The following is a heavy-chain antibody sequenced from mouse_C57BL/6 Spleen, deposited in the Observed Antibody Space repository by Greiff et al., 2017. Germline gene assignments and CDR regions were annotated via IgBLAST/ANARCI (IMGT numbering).Heavy chain of an antibody. J-gene: IGHJ2*01. D-gene: IGHD1-1*01. CDR1: GYTFTSYW. Sequence: VQLQQPGAELVMPGASVKLSCKASGYTFTSYWMHWVKQRPGQGLEWIGEIAPSDSYTNYNQKFKGKSTLTVAKSSSTAYMQLSSLTSEDSAVYYCARDYGDYFDYWGQGTTLTVSS. CDR3: ARDYGDYFDY. CDR2: IAPSDSYT. V-gene: IGHV1-69*01.